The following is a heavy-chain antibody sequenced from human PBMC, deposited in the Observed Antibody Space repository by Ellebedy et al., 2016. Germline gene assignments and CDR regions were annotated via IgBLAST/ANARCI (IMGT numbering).Heavy chain of an antibody. Sequence: SETLSLTCTVSGGSISSGFYHWNWIRQHPGKGLEWIGYIFYSGSTYYNPSLKSRLTISVDTSKNQFSLKLNSVTAADTAVYYCARDSGTDPHYFDYWGQGILVTVSS. V-gene: IGHV4-31*03. J-gene: IGHJ4*02. CDR1: GGSISSGFYH. CDR2: IFYSGST. CDR3: ARDSGTDPHYFDY. D-gene: IGHD3-10*01.